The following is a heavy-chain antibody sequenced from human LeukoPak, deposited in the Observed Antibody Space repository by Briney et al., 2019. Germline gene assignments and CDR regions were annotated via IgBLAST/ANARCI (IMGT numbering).Heavy chain of an antibody. Sequence: SETLSLTCTVSGGSISSYYWSWIRQPPGKGLEWIGYIYYSGSTNYNPSLKSRVTISVDTSKNQFSLKLSSVTAAGTAVYYCARRHSSSWYFDYWGQGTLVTVSS. CDR3: ARRHSSSWYFDY. CDR1: GGSISSYY. J-gene: IGHJ4*02. D-gene: IGHD6-13*01. V-gene: IGHV4-59*08. CDR2: IYYSGST.